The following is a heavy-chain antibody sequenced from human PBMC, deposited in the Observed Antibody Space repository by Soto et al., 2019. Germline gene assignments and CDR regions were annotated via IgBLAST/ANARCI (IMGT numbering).Heavy chain of an antibody. Sequence: GGSLRLSCAASGFTFSSYWMSWVRQAPGKGLEWVANIKLDGSEKYYVDSVKGRFTISSDNAKNSLYLQMNSLRAEDTAVYYCAREGAGSSWYLDYYYYGMDVWGQGTTVTVSS. D-gene: IGHD6-13*01. CDR2: IKLDGSEK. CDR1: GFTFSSYW. J-gene: IGHJ6*02. CDR3: AREGAGSSWYLDYYYYGMDV. V-gene: IGHV3-7*01.